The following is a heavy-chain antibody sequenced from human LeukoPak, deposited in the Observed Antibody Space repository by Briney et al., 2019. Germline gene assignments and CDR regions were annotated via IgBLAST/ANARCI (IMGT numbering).Heavy chain of an antibody. D-gene: IGHD1-1*01. Sequence: SVTVSCKASGYTFTSNYIHWVRQAPGQGLAWMGIIDPRGGSTSYAQKFQGRVTMTRDTSTSTVYMELSSLRSEDTAVYYCARDNTTTGPFDYWGQGTLVTVS. V-gene: IGHV1-46*01. J-gene: IGHJ4*02. CDR1: GYTFTSNY. CDR2: IDPRGGST. CDR3: ARDNTTTGPFDY.